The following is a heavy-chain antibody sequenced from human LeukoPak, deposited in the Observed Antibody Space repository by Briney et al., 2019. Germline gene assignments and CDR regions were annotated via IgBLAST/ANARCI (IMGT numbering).Heavy chain of an antibody. CDR2: IKQDESEK. Sequence: GGSLRLTCAASGFTLSNYWMSWVRQTPEKGLEWVANIKQDESEKVYVDSVKGRFTISRDNAKSSLYLQMSGLRADDTAVYYCARDPYSSTWSYGMDIWGQGTTVTVSS. V-gene: IGHV3-7*05. D-gene: IGHD6-13*01. CDR1: GFTLSNYW. J-gene: IGHJ6*02. CDR3: ARDPYSSTWSYGMDI.